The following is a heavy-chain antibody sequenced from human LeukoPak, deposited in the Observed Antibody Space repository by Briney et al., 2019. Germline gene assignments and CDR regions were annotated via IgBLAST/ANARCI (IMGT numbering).Heavy chain of an antibody. CDR3: ARGGHHVARHFDY. Sequence: SETLSLTCTVSGGSISSYYWSWIRQPPGKGLEWIGYIYYSGSTNYNPSLKSRVTISVDTSKNQLSLKLSSVTAADTAVYYCARGGHHVARHFDYWGQGTLVTVSS. CDR2: IYYSGST. V-gene: IGHV4-59*01. J-gene: IGHJ4*02. CDR1: GGSISSYY. D-gene: IGHD1-14*01.